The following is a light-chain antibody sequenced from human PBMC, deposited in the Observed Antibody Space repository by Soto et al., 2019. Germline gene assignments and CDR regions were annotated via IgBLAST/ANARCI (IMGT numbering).Light chain of an antibody. CDR2: EVT. Sequence: QSALTQPPSASGSPGQSVTISCTGTSSDVGGYNYVSGFRQHPGKAPKLMIYEVTKRPSGVPDRFSGSKSGNTASLTVSGLQAEDEADYYCISYAGSNNFVVFGGGTQLTVL. CDR3: ISYAGSNNFVV. V-gene: IGLV2-8*01. J-gene: IGLJ2*01. CDR1: SSDVGGYNY.